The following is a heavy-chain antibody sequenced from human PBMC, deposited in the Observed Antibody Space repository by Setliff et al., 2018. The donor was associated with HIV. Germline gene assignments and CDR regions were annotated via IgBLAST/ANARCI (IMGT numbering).Heavy chain of an antibody. CDR2: IYYPGST. D-gene: IGHD7-27*01. Sequence: SETLSLTCTVSSGSISSYYWSWIRQPPGKGLEWIGYIYYPGSTNYNPSLKSRVTISVDTSKKQFSLKLSSVTAADTAVYYCARQVGNKVLFDSWGQGTLVTVSS. CDR3: ARQVGNKVLFDS. CDR1: SGSISSYY. J-gene: IGHJ4*02. V-gene: IGHV4-59*01.